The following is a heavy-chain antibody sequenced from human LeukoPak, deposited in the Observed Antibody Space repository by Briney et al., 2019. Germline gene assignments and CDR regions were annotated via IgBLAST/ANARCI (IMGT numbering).Heavy chain of an antibody. J-gene: IGHJ4*02. Sequence: GGSLRLSCAASGFTFSSYGMSWVRQAPGRGLEWVSGISGSGGSTYYADSVKGRFTISRDNSKNTVYLLMNSLRAEDTAVYYCAKDWPWYFDFWGQGTLVTASS. CDR2: ISGSGGST. CDR3: AKDWPWYFDF. V-gene: IGHV3-23*01. CDR1: GFTFSSYG.